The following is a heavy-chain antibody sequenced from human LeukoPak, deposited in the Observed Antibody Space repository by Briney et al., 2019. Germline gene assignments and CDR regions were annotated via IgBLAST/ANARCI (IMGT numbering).Heavy chain of an antibody. J-gene: IGHJ4*02. CDR3: AGGRSYQLPN. CDR2: INHSGST. D-gene: IGHD2-2*01. CDR1: GGSFSGYY. V-gene: IGHV4-34*01. Sequence: PSETLSLTCAVYGGSFSGYYWSWIRQPPGKGLEWIGEINHSGSTNYNPSLKSRVTISVDTSKNQFSLKLSSVTAADTAVYYCAGGRSYQLPNWGQGTLVTVSS.